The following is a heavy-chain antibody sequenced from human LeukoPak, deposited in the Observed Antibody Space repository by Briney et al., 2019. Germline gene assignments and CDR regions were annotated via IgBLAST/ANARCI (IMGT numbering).Heavy chain of an antibody. D-gene: IGHD3-22*01. Sequence: KTGGSLRLSCAASGFTFSDYYMSWIRQAPGKGLEWVSYISSSGSTIYYADSVKGRFTISRDNAKNSLYLQMNSLRAEDTAVYYCARDYYDSSGYPVGVFDIWGQGTMVTVSS. CDR1: GFTFSDYY. CDR2: ISSSGSTI. V-gene: IGHV3-11*04. J-gene: IGHJ3*02. CDR3: ARDYYDSSGYPVGVFDI.